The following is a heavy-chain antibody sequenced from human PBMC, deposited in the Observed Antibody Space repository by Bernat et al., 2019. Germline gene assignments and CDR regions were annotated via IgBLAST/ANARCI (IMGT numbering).Heavy chain of an antibody. D-gene: IGHD6-13*01. V-gene: IGHV3-66*01. CDR2: IYSGGST. CDR3: ARKLHSSSDDY. CDR1: GFSVSSNY. J-gene: IGHJ4*02. Sequence: EVQLLESGGGLVQPGGSLRLSCAASGFSVSSNYMSWVRQAPGKGLEWVSVIYSGGSTYYADSVKGRFTISRDNSKNTLYLQMNSLRAEDTAVYYCARKLHSSSDDYWGQGTLVTVSS.